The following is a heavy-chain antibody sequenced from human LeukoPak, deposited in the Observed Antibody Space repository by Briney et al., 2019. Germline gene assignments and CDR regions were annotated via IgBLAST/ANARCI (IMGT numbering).Heavy chain of an antibody. Sequence: GGSLRLSCAASGFTFSDYYMSWIRQAPGKGLEWVSYISSSSSYTNYADSVKGRFTISRDNAKNSLYLQMNSLRAEDTAVYYCARVRYGSGSYPLYYFDYWGQGTLVTASS. D-gene: IGHD3-10*01. CDR3: ARVRYGSGSYPLYYFDY. J-gene: IGHJ4*02. CDR1: GFTFSDYY. V-gene: IGHV3-11*06. CDR2: ISSSSSYT.